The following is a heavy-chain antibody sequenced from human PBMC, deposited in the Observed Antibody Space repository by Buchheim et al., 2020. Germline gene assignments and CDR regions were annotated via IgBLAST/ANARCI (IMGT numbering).Heavy chain of an antibody. CDR3: ARGSPVIDP. CDR2: IFSTGST. Sequence: QVQLQESGPRLVKPSQTLSLTCTVSGGSISSSGYYWSWIRQPAGKGLEWIGRIFSTGSTDYNPSLKSRVTISVDTSKNQFSLKVTSVTAADTAIYYCARGSPVIDPWGQGTL. D-gene: IGHD4-17*01. CDR1: GGSISSSGYY. V-gene: IGHV4-61*02. J-gene: IGHJ5*02.